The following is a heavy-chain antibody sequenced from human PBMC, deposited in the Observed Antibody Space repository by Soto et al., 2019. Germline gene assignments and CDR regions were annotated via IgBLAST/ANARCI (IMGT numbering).Heavy chain of an antibody. J-gene: IGHJ6*02. D-gene: IGHD3-10*01. CDR1: GFTFSRFG. Sequence: GGSLRLSCAASGFTFSRFGMHWVRQAPGKGLEWVAVISYDGSNRFYADSVKGRFTISRDNSKNTLYLQMNSLRPEDTAVYYCAKDLYGSETYTYYCGMDLRGQGPTVTVSS. CDR2: ISYDGSNR. CDR3: AKDLYGSETYTYYCGMDL. V-gene: IGHV3-30*18.